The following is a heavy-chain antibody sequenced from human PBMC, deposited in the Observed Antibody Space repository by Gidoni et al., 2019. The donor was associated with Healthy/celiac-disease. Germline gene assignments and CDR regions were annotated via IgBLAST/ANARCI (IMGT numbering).Heavy chain of an antibody. CDR2: IIPIFGTA. Sequence: QVQLVQSGAEVKKPGSSVKVSCKASGGTFSSYALSCVRQAPGQGLEWMGGIIPIFGTANYAQKFQGRVTMTADESTSTAYMELSSLRSEETAVYYCATSVYDSSGYYSAWGYYYGMDVWGQGTTVTVSS. CDR1: GGTFSSYA. V-gene: IGHV1-69*12. CDR3: ATSVYDSSGYYSAWGYYYGMDV. J-gene: IGHJ6*02. D-gene: IGHD3-22*01.